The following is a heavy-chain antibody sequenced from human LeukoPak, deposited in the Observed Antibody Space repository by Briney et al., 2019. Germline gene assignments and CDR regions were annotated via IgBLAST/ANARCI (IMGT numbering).Heavy chain of an antibody. V-gene: IGHV4-34*01. Sequence: PSETLSLTCAVYGGSFSGYYWSWIRQPPRKGLEWIGEINHSGSTNYNPSLKSRVTISVDTSKNQFSLKLSSVTAADTAVYYCARGGWFDPWGQGTLVTVSS. CDR2: INHSGST. J-gene: IGHJ5*02. CDR1: GGSFSGYY. CDR3: ARGGWFDP.